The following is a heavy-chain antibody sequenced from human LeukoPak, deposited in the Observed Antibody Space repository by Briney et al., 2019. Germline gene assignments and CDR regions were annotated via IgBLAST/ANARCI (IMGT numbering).Heavy chain of an antibody. Sequence: SETLSLTCAVYGGSFSGYYWSWFRQPPGKGLEWIGEINHSGSTNYNPSLMSRVTIAEDTAKNQFSLKRSYVTAADTAVYYCAGGRGWFDVWGQGTLVTVSS. J-gene: IGHJ5*02. CDR1: GGSFSGYY. CDR2: INHSGST. CDR3: AGGRGWFDV. V-gene: IGHV4-34*01.